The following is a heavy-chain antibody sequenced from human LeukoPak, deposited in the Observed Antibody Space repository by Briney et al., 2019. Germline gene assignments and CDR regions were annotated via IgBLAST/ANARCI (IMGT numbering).Heavy chain of an antibody. D-gene: IGHD1-20*01. V-gene: IGHV3-7*05. CDR2: IKQDGSEK. CDR3: ARYYNWNSLDY. J-gene: IGHJ4*02. Sequence: GGSLRLSCAASGFTFSSYAMHWVRQAPGKGLEWVANIKQDGSEKYYVDSVKGRFTISRDNAENSLYLQMNSLRAEDTAVYYCARYYNWNSLDYWGQGTLVTVSS. CDR1: GFTFSSYA.